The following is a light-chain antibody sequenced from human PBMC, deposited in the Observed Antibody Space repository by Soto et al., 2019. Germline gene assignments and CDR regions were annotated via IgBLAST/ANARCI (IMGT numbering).Light chain of an antibody. CDR3: QQRSNWPPIT. Sequence: ESVLTQSPATLSLSPGERATLSCRASQSVSSYLAWYQQKPGQAPRLLIYDASNRATGIPARFSGSGSGTDFTLTISSLEPEDFAVYYCQQRSNWPPITFGQGTRLETK. CDR1: QSVSSY. CDR2: DAS. J-gene: IGKJ5*01. V-gene: IGKV3-11*01.